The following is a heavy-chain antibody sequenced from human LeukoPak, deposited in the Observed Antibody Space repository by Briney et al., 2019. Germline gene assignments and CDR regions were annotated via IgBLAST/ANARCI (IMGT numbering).Heavy chain of an antibody. CDR2: IIPIFGTA. D-gene: IGHD2-2*01. Sequence: SVTVSCKASGGTFSSYAISWVRQAPGQGLEWMGGIIPIFGTANYAQKFQGRVTITADESTSTAYMELSSLRSEDTAVYYCAREFGYCSSTSCYHNWFDPWGQGTLVTVSS. CDR1: GGTFSSYA. V-gene: IGHV1-69*13. CDR3: AREFGYCSSTSCYHNWFDP. J-gene: IGHJ5*02.